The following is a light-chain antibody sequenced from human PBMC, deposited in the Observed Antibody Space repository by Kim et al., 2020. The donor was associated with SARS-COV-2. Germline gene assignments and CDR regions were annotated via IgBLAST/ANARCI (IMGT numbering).Light chain of an antibody. J-gene: IGKJ4*01. CDR3: LQDYDYPLT. V-gene: IGKV1-6*01. CDR2: ATS. CDR1: QGIRND. Sequence: AIQMTRSPSSLSASVGDSVTITCRASQGIRNDLGWYQQKPGRAPNLLIYATSTLQSGVPSRFSGSGSGTDFTLTISSLQPEDVATYYCLQDYDYPLTFGGGTKVEIK.